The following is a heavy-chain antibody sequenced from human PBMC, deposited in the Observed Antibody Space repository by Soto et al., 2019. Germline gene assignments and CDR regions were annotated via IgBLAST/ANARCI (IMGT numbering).Heavy chain of an antibody. V-gene: IGHV4-59*01. Sequence: QVQLQESGPGLVKPSETLSLTCTVSGGSITPYYWSWIRQSPGKGLEWIGYIYYTGTTNYNPSLKSRITISVDTSKNQFSLKLSSVTAADTAVYYCARGAYNWNGGDWGQGTLVTVSS. D-gene: IGHD1-20*01. CDR2: IYYTGTT. CDR1: GGSITPYY. J-gene: IGHJ4*02. CDR3: ARGAYNWNGGD.